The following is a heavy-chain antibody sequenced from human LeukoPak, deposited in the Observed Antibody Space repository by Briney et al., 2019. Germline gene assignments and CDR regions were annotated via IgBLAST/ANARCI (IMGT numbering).Heavy chain of an antibody. CDR3: VADPYYDRSGPPRWFDP. Sequence: SVKVSCKASGGTFSSYAISWVRQAPGQGLEWMGGIIPIFGTANYAQKFQGRVTITADESTSTAYMELSSLRSEDTAVYYCVADPYYDRSGPPRWFDPWGQGTLVTVSS. V-gene: IGHV1-69*13. CDR1: GGTFSSYA. D-gene: IGHD3-22*01. CDR2: IIPIFGTA. J-gene: IGHJ5*02.